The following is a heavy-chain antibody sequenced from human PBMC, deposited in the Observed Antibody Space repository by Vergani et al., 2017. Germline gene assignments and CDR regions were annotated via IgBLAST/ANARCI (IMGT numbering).Heavy chain of an antibody. CDR1: GVSISSNTYY. Sequence: HLQESGPGVVKPSDTLSLTCTVSGVSISSNTYYWGWIRQSPEKGLEWIGNISDSGTTYYNPSLKNPVTISVDTSKNEFSLTLSSVTASDTAVYYCARVQGHYDYYMDVWGK. CDR2: ISDSGTT. V-gene: IGHV4-39*01. CDR3: ARVQGHYDYYMDV. J-gene: IGHJ6*03.